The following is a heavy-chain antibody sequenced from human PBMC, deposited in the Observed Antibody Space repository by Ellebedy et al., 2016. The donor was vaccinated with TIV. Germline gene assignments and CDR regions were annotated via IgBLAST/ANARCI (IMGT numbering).Heavy chain of an antibody. CDR3: ARNVNDAHDY. D-gene: IGHD1-1*01. Sequence: GGSLRLXCAASGFTFSTYTMDWVRQAPGKGLEWVSSISISSDPIFYADSVRGRVTISRDNAKNSVYLQISSLRADDTAVYDCARNVNDAHDYWGQGTLVTVSS. CDR1: GFTFSTYT. CDR2: ISISSDPI. J-gene: IGHJ4*02. V-gene: IGHV3-21*01.